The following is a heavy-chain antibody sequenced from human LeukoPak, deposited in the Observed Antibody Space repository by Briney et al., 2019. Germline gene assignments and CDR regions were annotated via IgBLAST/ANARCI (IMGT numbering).Heavy chain of an antibody. CDR2: IYCSGST. CDR1: GGSISSYY. CDR3: ARGVVPAARRSLGRFYFDY. J-gene: IGHJ4*02. Sequence: SETLSLTCTVSGGSISSYYWSWIRQPPGKGLEWIGYIYCSGSTNYNPSLKSRVTISVDTSKNQFSLKLSSVTAADTAVYYCARGVVPAARRSLGRFYFDYWGQGTLVTVSS. D-gene: IGHD2-2*01. V-gene: IGHV4-59*01.